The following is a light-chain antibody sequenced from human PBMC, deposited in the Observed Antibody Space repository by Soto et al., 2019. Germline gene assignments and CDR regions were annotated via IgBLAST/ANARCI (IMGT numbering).Light chain of an antibody. CDR2: DTS. CDR1: QSVNSY. CDR3: HQRSNWPPDT. Sequence: EIVLTHSPATLSLSPGEGAALSCSASQSVNSYLAWYQQKPGQAPRLLIYDTSNRATGVPARFSGSGSGTDFTLTISSLEPEDFAVYYCHQRSNWPPDTFGQGTRMEIK. J-gene: IGKJ5*01. V-gene: IGKV3-11*01.